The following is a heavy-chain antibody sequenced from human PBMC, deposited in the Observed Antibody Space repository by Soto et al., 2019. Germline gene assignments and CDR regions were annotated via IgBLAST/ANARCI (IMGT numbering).Heavy chain of an antibody. CDR1: GGTFSSYA. J-gene: IGHJ5*02. V-gene: IGHV1-69*13. CDR2: IIPIFGTA. CDR3: FFMVRGRHWFDP. D-gene: IGHD3-10*01. Sequence: SVKVSWKASGGTFSSYAISWVRQAPGQGLEWMGGIIPIFGTASYAQKFQGRVTITADESTSTAYMELSSLRSEDTAVYYCFFMVRGRHWFDPWGQGTLVTVSS.